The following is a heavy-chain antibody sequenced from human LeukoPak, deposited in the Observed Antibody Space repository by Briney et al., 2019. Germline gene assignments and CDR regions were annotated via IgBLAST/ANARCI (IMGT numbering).Heavy chain of an antibody. CDR3: ARQRSYYDFWSGYLDAFDI. CDR2: IYYSRRT. V-gene: IGHV4-39*01. Sequence: PSETLSLTCTVSGGSISSSSYYWGWNRQPPGKGLEWIGSIYYSRRTYYNPSLKSRVPISVDTSKNQFSLKLGSVTAADTAVYYCARQRSYYDFWSGYLDAFDIWGQGTMVSVSS. D-gene: IGHD3-3*01. CDR1: GGSISSSSYY. J-gene: IGHJ3*02.